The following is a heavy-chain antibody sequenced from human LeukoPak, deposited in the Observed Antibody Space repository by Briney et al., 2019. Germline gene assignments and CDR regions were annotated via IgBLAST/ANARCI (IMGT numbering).Heavy chain of an antibody. V-gene: IGHV4-59*01. D-gene: IGHD4/OR15-4a*01. J-gene: IGHJ5*02. CDR3: ARLASLSTIAHRGRTWVDP. CDR1: GGSISSDY. Sequence: SETLSLTCTVSGGSISSDYWSWIRQPPGKGLEWIGYIYYSGSTNYNPSLESRVTISVDTSKNQFSLKLSSVTAADTAVYYCARLASLSTIAHRGRTWVDPWGQGTLVTVSS. CDR2: IYYSGST.